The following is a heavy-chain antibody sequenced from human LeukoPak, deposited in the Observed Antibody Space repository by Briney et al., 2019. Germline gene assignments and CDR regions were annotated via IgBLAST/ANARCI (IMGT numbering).Heavy chain of an antibody. CDR1: GFTFSSYS. CDR3: ARGEGYEKRLGELLLSVY. Sequence: GGSLRLSCAASGFTFSSYSMNWVRQAPGKGLEWVSSISSSSSYIYYADSVKGRFTISRDNAKNSLYLQMNSLRAEDTAVYYCARGEGYEKRLGELLLSVYWGQGTLVTVSS. CDR2: ISSSSSYI. J-gene: IGHJ4*02. D-gene: IGHD3-16*02. V-gene: IGHV3-21*01.